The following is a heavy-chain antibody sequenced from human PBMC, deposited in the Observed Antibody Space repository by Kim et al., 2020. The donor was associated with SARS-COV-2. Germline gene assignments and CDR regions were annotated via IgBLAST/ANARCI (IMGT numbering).Heavy chain of an antibody. V-gene: IGHV3-13*01. CDR3: ARDYRDFSAATPYYYYGMDV. CDR2: IGTAGDT. J-gene: IGHJ6*02. Sequence: GGSLRLSCAASGFTFSSHDMHWVRQATGKGLEWVSAIGTAGDTYYPGSVKGRFTISRENAKNSLYLQMNSLRAGDTAVYYCARDYRDFSAATPYYYYGMDVWGQGTTVTVSS. D-gene: IGHD2-2*01. CDR1: GFTFSSHD.